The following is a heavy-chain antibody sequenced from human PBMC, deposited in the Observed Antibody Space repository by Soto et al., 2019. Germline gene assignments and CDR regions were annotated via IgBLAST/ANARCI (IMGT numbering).Heavy chain of an antibody. D-gene: IGHD2-8*01. CDR1: GFTFSSFS. J-gene: IGHJ3*02. Sequence: PGGSLRLSCVASGFTFSSFSMSWVRQAPGKGLEWVSHITGSGGSTSYADSVKGRFTISRDTSRNILYLQMNSLGADDTAVYYCAKCMQVFWNQEAFQTWGQGTVVTVS. CDR3: AKCMQVFWNQEAFQT. CDR2: ITGSGGST. V-gene: IGHV3-23*01.